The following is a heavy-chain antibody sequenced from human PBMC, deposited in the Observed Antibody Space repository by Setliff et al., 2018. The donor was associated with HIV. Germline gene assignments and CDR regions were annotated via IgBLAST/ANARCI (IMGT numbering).Heavy chain of an antibody. V-gene: IGHV1-46*01. D-gene: IGHD6-13*01. CDR2: INPSGGST. Sequence: ASVKVSCKASGYTFTSYYMSWVRQAPGQGLEWMGIINPSGGSTTYSQKFQGRVTMTRDTSTRTVYMDLSSLRSEDTAIYYCASTQDSSNWSFDCWGQGTMVTVSS. J-gene: IGHJ4*02. CDR3: ASTQDSSNWSFDC. CDR1: GYTFTSYY.